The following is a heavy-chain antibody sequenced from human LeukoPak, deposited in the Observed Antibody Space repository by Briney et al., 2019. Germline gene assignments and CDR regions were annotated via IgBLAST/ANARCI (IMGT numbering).Heavy chain of an antibody. D-gene: IGHD1-26*01. J-gene: IGHJ6*03. CDR2: INSDGSST. V-gene: IGHV3-74*01. CDR3: ARDPYSGSYGDYYYYYMDV. CDR1: GFTFSSYW. Sequence: HPGGSLRLSCAASGFTFSSYWMHWVRQAPGKGLVWVSRINSDGSSTSYADSVKGRFTISRDNAENSLYLLMNSLRAEDTAVYYCARDPYSGSYGDYYYYYMDVWGKGTTVTISS.